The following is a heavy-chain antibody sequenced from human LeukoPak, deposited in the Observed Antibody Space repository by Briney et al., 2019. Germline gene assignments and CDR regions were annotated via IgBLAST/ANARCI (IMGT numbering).Heavy chain of an antibody. J-gene: IGHJ5*02. CDR3: ARTLGDYGPYWFDP. V-gene: IGHV1-18*01. CDR2: ISAYNGNT. D-gene: IGHD4-17*01. Sequence: ASVTVSCKASGYTFTSYGISWVRQAPGQGLEWMGWISAYNGNTNYAQKLQGRVTMTTATSTSTAYMELRSLRSDDTAVYYCARTLGDYGPYWFDPWGQGTLVTVSS. CDR1: GYTFTSYG.